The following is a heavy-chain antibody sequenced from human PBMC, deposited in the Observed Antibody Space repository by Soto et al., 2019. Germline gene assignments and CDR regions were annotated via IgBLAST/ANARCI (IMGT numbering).Heavy chain of an antibody. CDR3: ATYRRYYDSSGYF. CDR1: GFSFSDYY. J-gene: IGHJ4*02. D-gene: IGHD3-22*01. V-gene: IGHV3-11*01. Sequence: QVQLVESGGGLVKPGGSLRLSCAASGFSFSDYYMAWIRQVPGKGLEWVSYIRDSGTTTYYADSVKGGFTISTDNSRNSLYLQMNSLRAEDTAAYFCATYRRYYDSSGYFWGQGTLVTVSS. CDR2: IRDSGTTT.